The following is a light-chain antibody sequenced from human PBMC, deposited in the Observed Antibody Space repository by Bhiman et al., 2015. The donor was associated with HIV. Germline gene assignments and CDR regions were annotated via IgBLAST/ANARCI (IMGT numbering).Light chain of an antibody. CDR2: TNT. Sequence: QSVLTQPPSVSAAPGQKVTISCSGSSSNIGNNYVCWYQQLPGTAPKLLIYTNTNRPSGVPDRFSGSKSGTSASLAITGLQAEDEADYYCQSYDSSLSGVIFGGGTKLTVL. CDR1: SSNIGNNY. V-gene: IGLV1-40*01. J-gene: IGLJ2*01. CDR3: QSYDSSLSGVI.